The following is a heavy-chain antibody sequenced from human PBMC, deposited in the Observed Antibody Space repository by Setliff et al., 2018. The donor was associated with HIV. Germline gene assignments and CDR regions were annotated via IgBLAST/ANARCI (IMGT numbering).Heavy chain of an antibody. CDR3: ARDFCGSSCSSGYGYFDH. V-gene: IGHV3-21*01. CDR2: ITSNTDYI. D-gene: IGHD2-15*01. Sequence: GGSLRLSCAASGFTFSSYSMNWVRQAPGKGLEWVSSITSNTDYISYADSVKGRFTISRDNTKNSLYLQMNSLRADDTAVYYCARDFCGSSCSSGYGYFDHWGQGTLVTVSS. CDR1: GFTFSSYS. J-gene: IGHJ4*02.